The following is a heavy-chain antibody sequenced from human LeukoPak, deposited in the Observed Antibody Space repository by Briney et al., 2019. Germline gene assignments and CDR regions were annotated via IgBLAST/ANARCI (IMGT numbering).Heavy chain of an antibody. D-gene: IGHD1-1*01. CDR3: AKRPGRHAPWVS. J-gene: IGHJ5*02. Sequence: ESLKISCQGSGYSFTNYWIGWVRQMPGKGLEWMGIIYPGDSNTTYSPSFQGQVTISADKSISTAYLQWSSLKASDTAIYYCAKRPGRHAPWVSWGQGTLVTVSS. CDR2: IYPGDSNT. V-gene: IGHV5-51*01. CDR1: GYSFTNYW.